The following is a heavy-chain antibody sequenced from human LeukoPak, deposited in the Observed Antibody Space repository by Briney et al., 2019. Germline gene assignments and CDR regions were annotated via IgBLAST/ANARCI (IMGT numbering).Heavy chain of an antibody. CDR1: GFTFSGYA. D-gene: IGHD3-10*01. CDR3: AKESRYNYGSGSFFSQFDY. Sequence: GGSLRLSCAASGFTFSGYAMSWVRQAPGKGLEWVSTISGSSSSTYYADSVKGRFTSSRDNSKNTLYLQMNSLRAGDTAVYYCAKESRYNYGSGSFFSQFDYWGQGTLVTVSS. J-gene: IGHJ4*02. V-gene: IGHV3-23*01. CDR2: ISGSSSST.